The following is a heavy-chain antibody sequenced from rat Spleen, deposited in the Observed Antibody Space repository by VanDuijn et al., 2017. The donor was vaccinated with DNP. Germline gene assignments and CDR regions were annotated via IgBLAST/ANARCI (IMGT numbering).Heavy chain of an antibody. CDR2: INSAGST. CDR3: AREVGAGAMDA. D-gene: IGHD5-1*01. V-gene: IGHV3-3*01. CDR1: GYSITSSYR. J-gene: IGHJ4*01. Sequence: EVQLQESGPGLVKPSQSLSLTCSVTGYSITSSYRWNWIRKFPGNKLEWMGYINSAGSTNYNPSLKSRISITRDTSKNQFFLQVNSVTTEDTATYYCAREVGAGAMDAWGQGTSVTVSS.